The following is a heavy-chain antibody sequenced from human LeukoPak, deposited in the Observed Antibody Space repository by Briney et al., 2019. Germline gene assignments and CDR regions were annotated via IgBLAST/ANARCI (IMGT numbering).Heavy chain of an antibody. CDR2: FSYSGGTT. D-gene: IGHD5-12*01. CDR3: ARWGRVTSIGFDY. V-gene: IGHV3-23*01. CDR1: GFTFNNYV. Sequence: GGSLRLSCAASGFTFNNYVMHWVRQAPGKGLEWVSTFSYSGGTTYYADSVKGRFTISRDNSKNTLYLQMNSLRVEDTAVYYCARWGRVTSIGFDYWGQGTLVTVSS. J-gene: IGHJ4*02.